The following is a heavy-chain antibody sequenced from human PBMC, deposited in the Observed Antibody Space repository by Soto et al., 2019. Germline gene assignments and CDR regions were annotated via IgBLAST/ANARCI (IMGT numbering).Heavy chain of an antibody. Sequence: QVPLVQSGAEVKKPGASVSVSCKASGYPFNKLAMHWVRQAPGQRLEWMGWINAGNGNTKYSENFQGRVSITSDTSASTVYMELISLTSEDTAVYFCASTVDSSGSDFWGQGTLVSVSS. CDR1: GYPFNKLA. D-gene: IGHD6-19*01. CDR3: ASTVDSSGSDF. CDR2: INAGNGNT. V-gene: IGHV1-3*01. J-gene: IGHJ4*02.